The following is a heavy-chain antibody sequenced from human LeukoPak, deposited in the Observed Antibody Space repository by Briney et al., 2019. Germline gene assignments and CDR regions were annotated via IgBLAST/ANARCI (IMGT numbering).Heavy chain of an antibody. CDR2: IYTSGST. D-gene: IGHD5-18*01. V-gene: IGHV4-4*09. J-gene: IGHJ5*02. CDR1: GGSISSYY. CDR3: ARGGYSYAP. Sequence: SETLSLTCTVSGGSISSYYWSWIRQPPGKGLECIGYIYTSGSTNYNPSLKSRVTISVDTSKTQFSLKLSSVTAADTAVYYCARGGYSYAPWGQGTLVTVSS.